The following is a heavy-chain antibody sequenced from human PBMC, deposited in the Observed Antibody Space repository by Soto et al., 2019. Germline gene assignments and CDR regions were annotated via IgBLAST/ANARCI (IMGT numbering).Heavy chain of an antibody. D-gene: IGHD2-2*01. CDR2: IRDTGYST. Sequence: EVQLLESGGGFLQPLGSPRLSCAASGFSFRTYAMNWVRQAPGKGLEWVSSIRDTGYSTYYADSVKGRFTISRDNSKNTLYLQMNSLSAEDTAVYYCAKDYCSSPSCSCDYWVQGTLVNVSS. J-gene: IGHJ4*02. V-gene: IGHV3-23*01. CDR1: GFSFRTYA. CDR3: AKDYCSSPSCSCDY.